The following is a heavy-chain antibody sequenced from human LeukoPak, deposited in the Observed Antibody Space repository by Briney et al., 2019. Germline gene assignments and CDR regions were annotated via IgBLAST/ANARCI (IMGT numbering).Heavy chain of an antibody. CDR3: ARRYYDFWSGYSEYFQH. CDR1: GFTFTGYY. V-gene: IGHV1-2*02. J-gene: IGHJ1*01. D-gene: IGHD3-3*01. Sequence: GSLRLSCAASGFTFTGYYMHWVRQAPGQGLEWMGWINPNSGGTNYAQKFQGRVTMTRDTSISTAYMELSRLRSDDTAVYYCARRYYDFWSGYSEYFQHWGQGTLITVSS. CDR2: INPNSGGT.